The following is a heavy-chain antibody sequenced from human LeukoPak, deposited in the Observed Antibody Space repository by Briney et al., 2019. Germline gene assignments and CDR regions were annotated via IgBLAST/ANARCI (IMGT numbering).Heavy chain of an antibody. D-gene: IGHD2-15*01. V-gene: IGHV3-53*01. CDR2: IYSGGST. CDR3: VTLPTGDY. J-gene: IGHJ4*02. Sequence: GGSLTLSCAVFGLIPSRNHITWVRQAPGKGLEWVSIIYSGGSTYYADFVRGRFTISRDSSQNTLYLQMNGLRVEDTAVYYCVTLPTGDYWGQGTLVTVSS. CDR1: GLIPSRNH.